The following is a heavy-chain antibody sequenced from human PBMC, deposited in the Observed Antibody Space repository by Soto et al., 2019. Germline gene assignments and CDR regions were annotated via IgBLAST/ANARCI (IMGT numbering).Heavy chain of an antibody. CDR1: GFTFSSHA. Sequence: GGSLRHPCAASGFTFSSHAMSWVRKAKGKGLEWVSAISGSGGSTYYADSVKGRFTISRDNSKNTLYLQMNSLRAEDTAVYYCAKTRRDVVVPAAYFDYWGQGTLVTVSS. CDR3: AKTRRDVVVPAAYFDY. V-gene: IGHV3-23*01. CDR2: ISGSGGST. D-gene: IGHD2-2*01. J-gene: IGHJ4*02.